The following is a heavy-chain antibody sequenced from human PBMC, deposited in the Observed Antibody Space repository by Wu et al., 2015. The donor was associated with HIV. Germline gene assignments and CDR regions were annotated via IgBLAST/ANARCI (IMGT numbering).Heavy chain of an antibody. CDR2: IISVLHRP. CDR1: GGTFGSYA. CDR3: ATVPRSGTKYYYYMDV. V-gene: IGHV1-69*10. Sequence: QVQLVQSGAEVKKPGSSVKVSCKASGGTFGSYAISWVRLAPGLGLEWVGGIISVLHRPNYAQKFQGRVTITADESTSTVYMELSSLRSEDTAVYYCATVPRSGTKYYYYMDVWGGRDHGHRL. J-gene: IGHJ6*03.